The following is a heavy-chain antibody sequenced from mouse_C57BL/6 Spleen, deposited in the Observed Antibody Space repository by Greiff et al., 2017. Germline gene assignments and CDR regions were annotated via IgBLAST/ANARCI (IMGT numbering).Heavy chain of an antibody. Sequence: EVMLVESGEGLVKPGGSLKLSCAASGFTFSSYAMSWVRQTPEKRLEWVAYISSGGDYIYYADTVKGRFTISRDNARNTLYLQMSSLKSEDTAMYYCTRDGAYYGSSGFAYWGQGTLVTVSA. CDR1: GFTFSSYA. D-gene: IGHD1-1*01. CDR3: TRDGAYYGSSGFAY. V-gene: IGHV5-9-1*02. J-gene: IGHJ3*01. CDR2: ISSGGDYI.